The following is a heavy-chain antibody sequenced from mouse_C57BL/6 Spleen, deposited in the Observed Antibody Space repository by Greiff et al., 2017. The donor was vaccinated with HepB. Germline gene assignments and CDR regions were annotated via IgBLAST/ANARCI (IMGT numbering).Heavy chain of an antibody. J-gene: IGHJ1*03. D-gene: IGHD2-3*01. CDR3: ARDPDGYYPYWYFDV. Sequence: EVQLQQSGPELVKPGASVKMSCKASGYTFTDYNMHWVKQSHGKSLEWIGYINPNNGGTSYNQKFKGKATLTVNKSSSTAYMEPRSLTSEDSAVYYCARDPDGYYPYWYFDVWGTGTTVTVSS. CDR1: GYTFTDYN. CDR2: INPNNGGT. V-gene: IGHV1-22*01.